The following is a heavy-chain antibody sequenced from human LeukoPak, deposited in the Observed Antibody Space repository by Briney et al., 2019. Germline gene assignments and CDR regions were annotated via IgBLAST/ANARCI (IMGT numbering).Heavy chain of an antibody. J-gene: IGHJ4*02. Sequence: ASVKVSCKASGYTFTGYYMHWVRQAPGQGVEWMGWINPNSGGTNYAQKFQGRVTMTRDTSISTAYMELSRLRSDDTAVYYCARAASGYISGWSFDYWGQGTLVTVSS. CDR1: GYTFTGYY. D-gene: IGHD6-19*01. CDR3: ARAASGYISGWSFDY. CDR2: INPNSGGT. V-gene: IGHV1-2*02.